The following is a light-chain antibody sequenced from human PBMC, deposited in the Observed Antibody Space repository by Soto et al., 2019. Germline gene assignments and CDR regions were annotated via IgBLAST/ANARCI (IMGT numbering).Light chain of an antibody. Sequence: DIQMTQSPSTLSASAGQRLTITFRASQSISSWLAWYQQKPGKAPRLLIYDASSLESGVPSRLSGSGSGTEFTLTISSLQPDDFATYYCQQYNSYRTFGQGTKVDI. J-gene: IGKJ1*01. V-gene: IGKV1-5*01. CDR3: QQYNSYRT. CDR1: QSISSW. CDR2: DAS.